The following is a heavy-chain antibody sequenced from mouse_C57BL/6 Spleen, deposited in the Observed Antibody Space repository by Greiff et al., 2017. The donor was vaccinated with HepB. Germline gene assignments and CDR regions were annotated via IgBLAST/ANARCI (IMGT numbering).Heavy chain of an antibody. J-gene: IGHJ4*01. CDR1: GFTFSSYT. D-gene: IGHD1-1*01. CDR3: ARPPITTVVARRAMDY. V-gene: IGHV5-9*01. Sequence: EVHLVESGGGLVKPGGSLKLSCAASGFTFSSYTMSWVRQTPEKRLEWVATISGGGGNTYYPDSVKGRFTISRDNAKNTLYLQMSSLRSEDTALYYCARPPITTVVARRAMDYWGQGTSVTVSS. CDR2: ISGGGGNT.